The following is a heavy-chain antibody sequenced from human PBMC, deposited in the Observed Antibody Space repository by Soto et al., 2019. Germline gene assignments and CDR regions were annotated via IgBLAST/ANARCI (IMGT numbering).Heavy chain of an antibody. V-gene: IGHV3-30*03. CDR2: VSYDGSKT. CDR1: GFTFTNYA. CDR3: ARDGGIQMGSPYYFDY. Sequence: QVQLVESGGGVVQPGMSLRLSCTASGFTFTNYAMHWVRQSPDRGLEWVAIVSYDGSKTYYADFVKGRFTISRDNSKNTLYLQMNTLNAEDTAVYFCARDGGIQMGSPYYFDYWGQGTLVTVSS. J-gene: IGHJ4*02. D-gene: IGHD1-1*01.